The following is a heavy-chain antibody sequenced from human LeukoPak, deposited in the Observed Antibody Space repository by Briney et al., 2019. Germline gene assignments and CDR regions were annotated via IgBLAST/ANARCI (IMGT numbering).Heavy chain of an antibody. J-gene: IGHJ4*02. CDR2: ISGSGTST. V-gene: IGHV3-23*01. CDR3: VKDTGLIRGVPDY. D-gene: IGHD3-10*01. Sequence: GGSLRLSCAASGFTFSDYYMSWIRQAPGKGLEWVSVISGSGTSTYYADSVKSRFTISRDNSKSTLYLQMNSLRAEDTALYYCVKDTGLIRGVPDYWGQGTLVTVSS. CDR1: GFTFSDYY.